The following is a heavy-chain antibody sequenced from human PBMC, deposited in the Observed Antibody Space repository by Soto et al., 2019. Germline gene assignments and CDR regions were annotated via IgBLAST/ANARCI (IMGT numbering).Heavy chain of an antibody. D-gene: IGHD6-19*01. J-gene: IGHJ4*02. V-gene: IGHV3-23*01. CDR3: AKEGIELVAGTDPFDY. CDR1: GFTFSSYA. Sequence: PGGSLRLSCAASGFTFSSYAMSWVRQAPGKGLEWVSAISGSGGSTYYADSVKGRFTISRDNSKNTLYLQMNSLRAEDTAVYYCAKEGIELVAGTDPFDYWGQGTLVTVSS. CDR2: ISGSGGST.